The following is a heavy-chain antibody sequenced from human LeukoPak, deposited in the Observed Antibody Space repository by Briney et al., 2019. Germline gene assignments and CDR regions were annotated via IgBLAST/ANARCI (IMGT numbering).Heavy chain of an antibody. V-gene: IGHV4-59*01. CDR3: ARATTTYYFDS. CDR2: ISDSGST. J-gene: IGHJ4*02. D-gene: IGHD4-11*01. Sequence: SETLSLTCTVSGGSISSYYWRWIRRPRGKGREWIGYISDSGSTNYNSPLESRITISLDTSKNQFSLKLTSLTAADTAVYYCARATTTYYFDSWGQGILVTVSS. CDR1: GGSISSYY.